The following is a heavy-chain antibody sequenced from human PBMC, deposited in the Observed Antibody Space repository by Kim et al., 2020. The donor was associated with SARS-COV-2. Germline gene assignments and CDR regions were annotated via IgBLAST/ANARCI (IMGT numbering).Heavy chain of an antibody. J-gene: IGHJ6*02. CDR3: AREAVIGYYYYYYGMDV. Sequence: ASVKVSCKASGYTFTTYAMNWVRQAPGQGLEWMGWINTNTGNPTYAQGFTGRFVFSLDTSVSTAYLQISSLKAEDTAVYYCAREAVIGYYYYYYGMDVWGQGTPVTASS. CDR1: GYTFTTYA. CDR2: INTNTGNP. D-gene: IGHD2-15*01. V-gene: IGHV7-4-1*02.